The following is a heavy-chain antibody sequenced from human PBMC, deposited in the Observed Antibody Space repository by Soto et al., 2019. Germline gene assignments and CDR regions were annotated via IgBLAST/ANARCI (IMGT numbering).Heavy chain of an antibody. CDR3: ARDSGIGVVVVPAAMGYAYYYGMDV. V-gene: IGHV6-1*01. CDR1: GDSFSINSAA. Sequence: PSQTLSLTCAISGDSFSINSAAWNWIRQSPSRGLEWLGRTYYRSKWYNDYAVSVKSRITINPDTSKNQFSLQLNSVTPEDTAVYYCARDSGIGVVVVPAAMGYAYYYGMDVWGQGTTVTVSS. CDR2: TYYRSKWYN. J-gene: IGHJ6*02. D-gene: IGHD2-2*01.